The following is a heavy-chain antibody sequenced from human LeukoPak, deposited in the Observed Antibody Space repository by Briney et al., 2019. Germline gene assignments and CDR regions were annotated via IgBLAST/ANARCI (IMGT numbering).Heavy chain of an antibody. CDR3: ARGYSIFDY. CDR2: ISSSSSTI. Sequence: GGSLRLSCAASGFTFSTYSMNWVRQAPGKGLECVSSISSSSSTIYYADSVKGRFTIYRDNDKTSLYLQMNSLRAEDTAVYYCARGYSIFDYWGQGTLVTVSS. D-gene: IGHD6-13*01. V-gene: IGHV3-48*04. J-gene: IGHJ4*02. CDR1: GFTFSTYS.